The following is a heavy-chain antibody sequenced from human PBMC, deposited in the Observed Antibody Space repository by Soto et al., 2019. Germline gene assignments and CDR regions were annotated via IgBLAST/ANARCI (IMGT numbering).Heavy chain of an antibody. V-gene: IGHV1-69*01. CDR3: ARDLIIRQLVSPSYTYYYCGMDV. CDR2: IIPIFGTA. J-gene: IGHJ6*01. D-gene: IGHD6-6*01. Sequence: QVQLVQSGAEVKKPGSSVKVSCKASGGTFSSYAISWVRQAPGQGLEWMGGIIPIFGTANYAQKFQGRVTITADESTSTAYMELSSLRSEDTAVYYCARDLIIRQLVSPSYTYYYCGMDVWGQGSTVTVSS. CDR1: GGTFSSYA.